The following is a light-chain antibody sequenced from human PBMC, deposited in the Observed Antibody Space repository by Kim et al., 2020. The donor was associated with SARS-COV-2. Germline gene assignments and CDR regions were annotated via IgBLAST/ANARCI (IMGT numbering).Light chain of an antibody. Sequence: RQTATLTCTGNNNNVGNQGAAWLQQHQGHPPKLLSYRDNDRPSGISERLSASRSGNTASLTISGLQPEDEADYYCSAWDISLNAWVFGGGTKLTVL. CDR3: SAWDISLNAWV. J-gene: IGLJ3*02. CDR1: NNNVGNQG. V-gene: IGLV10-54*01. CDR2: RDN.